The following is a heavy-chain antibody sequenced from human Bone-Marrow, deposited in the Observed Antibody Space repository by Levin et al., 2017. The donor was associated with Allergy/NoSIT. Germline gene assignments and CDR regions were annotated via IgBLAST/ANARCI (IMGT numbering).Heavy chain of an antibody. J-gene: IGHJ4*02. V-gene: IGHV2-5*02. Sequence: GSGPTLVKPTQTLALTCTFSGFSLSTSGVGVGWIRQPPGKALEWLALIYWDGDKRYSPSLKSRLTITKDTSKNQVVLTMTNMDPVDTGTYYCVRRDSWLYDYWGQGTLVTVSS. CDR2: IYWDGDK. D-gene: IGHD5-12*01. CDR1: GFSLSTSGVG. CDR3: VRRDSWLYDY.